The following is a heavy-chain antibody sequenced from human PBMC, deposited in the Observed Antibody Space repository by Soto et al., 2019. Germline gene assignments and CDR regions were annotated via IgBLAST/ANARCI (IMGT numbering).Heavy chain of an antibody. V-gene: IGHV1-46*03. J-gene: IGHJ4*02. CDR1: GYTFTIYD. CDR2: INPSGGST. D-gene: IGHD6-13*01. CDR3: ATRSHSSSWYFDY. Sequence: ASVKVSCKASGYTFTIYDINWVRQATGQGLEWMGIINPSGGSTSYAQKFQGRVTMTRDTSTSTVYMELSSLRSEDTAVYYCATRSHSSSWYFDYWGQGTLVTVSS.